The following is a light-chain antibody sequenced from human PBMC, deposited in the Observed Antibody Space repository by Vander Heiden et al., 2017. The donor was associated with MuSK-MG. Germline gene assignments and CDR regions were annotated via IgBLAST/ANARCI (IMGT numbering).Light chain of an antibody. CDR2: GAS. J-gene: IGKJ2*01. Sequence: DLVVTQSPVLLAVSLSERATINCKSSQTDLFVSSNISYLAWYQQKPGQPPKLLIYGASTRESGVPDRFSGSGSGTNFTLTISSLQAEDLAVYYCQQSYRTPVTFGQGTKLEIK. CDR3: QQSYRTPVT. V-gene: IGKV4-1*01. CDR1: QTDLFVSSNISY.